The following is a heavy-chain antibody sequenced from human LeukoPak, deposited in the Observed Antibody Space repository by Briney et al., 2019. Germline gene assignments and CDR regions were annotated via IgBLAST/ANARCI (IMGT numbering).Heavy chain of an antibody. CDR3: ARPTYYYVSGSRNWFDP. J-gene: IGHJ5*02. CDR1: GHTFKTYD. CDR2: ISADNGNT. Sequence: ASVKVSCKASGHTFKTYDITWVRQAPGQGLEWMGWISADNGNTKYAQKFQSRVTMTTDTSTNTAYMELRSLRSDDTAVYYCARPTYYYVSGSRNWFDPWGQGTLVTVSS. D-gene: IGHD3-10*01. V-gene: IGHV1-18*01.